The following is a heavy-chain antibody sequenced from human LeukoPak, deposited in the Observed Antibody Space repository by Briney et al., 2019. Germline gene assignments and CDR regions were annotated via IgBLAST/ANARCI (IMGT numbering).Heavy chain of an antibody. CDR3: ARACNLQDIVVVPADPNWFDP. CDR1: GGSISSGSYY. Sequence: ASQTLSLTCTVSGGSISSGSYYWSWIRQPAGKGLEWIGRIYTSGSTNYNPSLKSRVTISVDTSKNQFSLKLSSVTAADTAVYYCARACNLQDIVVVPADPNWFDPWGQGTLVTVSS. J-gene: IGHJ5*02. D-gene: IGHD2-2*01. V-gene: IGHV4-61*02. CDR2: IYTSGST.